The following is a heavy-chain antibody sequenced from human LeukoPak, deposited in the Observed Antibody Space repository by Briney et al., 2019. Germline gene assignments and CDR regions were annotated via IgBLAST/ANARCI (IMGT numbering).Heavy chain of an antibody. V-gene: IGHV3-11*01. CDR3: AKDKAQAYYASGSLVL. J-gene: IGHJ4*02. CDR2: ISSSGRTI. CDR1: RFTFSDYY. Sequence: GGSLRLSCAASRFTFSDYYMSWIRQAPGKGLEWVSYISSSGRTIYYADSVKGRFTISRDNAKGSLYLQMNNLRTEDTALYYCAKDKAQAYYASGSLVLWGQGTLVTVSS. D-gene: IGHD3-10*01.